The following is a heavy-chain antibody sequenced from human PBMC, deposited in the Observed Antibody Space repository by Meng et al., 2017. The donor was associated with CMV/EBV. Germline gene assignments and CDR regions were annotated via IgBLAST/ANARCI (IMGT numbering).Heavy chain of an antibody. D-gene: IGHD2-2*02. J-gene: IGHJ3*01. Sequence: GESLKISCKGSGFSFTSYWIGWVRQMPGKGLEWVAFIHPDECNTKYTPSFQGQFTISADKSISTAYLQRSSLKASDTAMYYCARHVSSIVPAAIGDDAFDVWGQGTMVTVSS. CDR2: IHPDECNT. CDR1: GFSFTSYW. V-gene: IGHV5-51*01. CDR3: ARHVSSIVPAAIGDDAFDV.